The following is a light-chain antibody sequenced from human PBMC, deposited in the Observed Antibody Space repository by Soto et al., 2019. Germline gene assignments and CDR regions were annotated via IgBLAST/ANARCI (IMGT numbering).Light chain of an antibody. J-gene: IGLJ3*02. CDR1: SSNIGAGYD. V-gene: IGLV1-40*01. CDR2: GNS. CDR3: QSYDSSLSGWV. Sequence: QSVLTQPPSVAGAPGQRATISCTGSSSNIGAGYDVHWYQQLPGTAPKLLIYGNSNRPSGVPDRFSVSKPGTSASLAITGLQAEDEADYYCQSYDSSLSGWVFGGGTTLTVL.